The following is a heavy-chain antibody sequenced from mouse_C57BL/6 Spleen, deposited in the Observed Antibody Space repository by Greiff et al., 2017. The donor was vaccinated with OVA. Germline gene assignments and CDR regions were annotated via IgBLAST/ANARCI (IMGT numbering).Heavy chain of an antibody. D-gene: IGHD3-2*02. Sequence: VQLKQSGPALVKPGASVKISCKASGYSFTDSNMNWVKQSNGKRLEWIGVINPNYGTTSYNQKFKGKATLTVDQSSSTAYMQLNSLTSEDSAVYYCARSQTAQAPFAYWGQGTLVTFSA. CDR1: GYSFTDSN. CDR2: INPNYGTT. J-gene: IGHJ3*01. V-gene: IGHV1-39*01. CDR3: ARSQTAQAPFAY.